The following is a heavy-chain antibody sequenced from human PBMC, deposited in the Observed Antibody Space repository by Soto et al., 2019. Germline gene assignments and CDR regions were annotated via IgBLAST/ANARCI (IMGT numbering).Heavy chain of an antibody. Sequence: SLRLSCAASGFTFSNYAMSWVRQAPGKGLEWVANIKEDGSEKYYVDSVKGRFTISRDNAENSLLLQMNSLRVEDTAVYYCARDLGYCCGGTCYTVLDYWGQGALVTVSS. D-gene: IGHD2-15*01. CDR1: GFTFSNYA. J-gene: IGHJ4*02. CDR2: IKEDGSEK. CDR3: ARDLGYCCGGTCYTVLDY. V-gene: IGHV3-7*03.